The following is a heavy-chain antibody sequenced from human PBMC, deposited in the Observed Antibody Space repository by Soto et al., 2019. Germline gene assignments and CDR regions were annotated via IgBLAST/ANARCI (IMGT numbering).Heavy chain of an antibody. CDR1: GFTFSSYS. CDR2: ISSSSSYI. CDR3: ARDDLGGGDSNWFDP. Sequence: VGSLRLSGAASGFTFSSYSMNWVRQAPGKGLEWVSSISSSSSYIYYADSVKGRFTISRDNAKNSLYLQMNSLRAEDTAVYYCARDDLGGGDSNWFDPWGQGTLVTVSS. D-gene: IGHD2-21*02. J-gene: IGHJ5*02. V-gene: IGHV3-21*01.